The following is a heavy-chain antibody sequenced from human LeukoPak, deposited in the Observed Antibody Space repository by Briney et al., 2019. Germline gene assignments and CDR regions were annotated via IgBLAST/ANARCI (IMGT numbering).Heavy chain of an antibody. CDR3: ARQSDPFDY. Sequence: GESLQISCKGSGYAFTSYWISWVRQMPGKGLEWMGRIDPSDSYTNYSPSFQGHVTISADKAISAAYLQWSSLKASDSAVYYCARQSDPFDYWGQGTLVTVSS. V-gene: IGHV5-10-1*01. J-gene: IGHJ4*02. CDR2: IDPSDSYT. CDR1: GYAFTSYW.